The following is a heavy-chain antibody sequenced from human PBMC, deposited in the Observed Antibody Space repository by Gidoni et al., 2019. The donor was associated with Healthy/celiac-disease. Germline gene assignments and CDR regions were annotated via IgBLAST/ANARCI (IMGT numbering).Heavy chain of an antibody. D-gene: IGHD4-17*01. CDR3: AKDYGDYPPFDY. CDR1: GVTFSSYA. J-gene: IGHJ4*02. CDR2: ISGSGGST. V-gene: IGHV3-23*01. Sequence: EVQLLESGGGLVQPGGSLRLSCAASGVTFSSYAMSWVRQAPGKGLEWVSAISGSGGSTYNADSVKGRFTISGDNSKNTLYLQMNSLRAEDTAVYYCAKDYGDYPPFDYWGQGTLVTVSS.